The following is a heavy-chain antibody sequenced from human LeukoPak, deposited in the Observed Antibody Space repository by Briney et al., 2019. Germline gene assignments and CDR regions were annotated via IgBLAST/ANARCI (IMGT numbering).Heavy chain of an antibody. CDR3: ARDADSSGSHFDY. CDR2: ISGYSGNT. D-gene: IGHD6-19*01. V-gene: IGHV1-18*01. Sequence: ASVKVSCTASGYTFTSYGISWVRQAPGQGLEWMGWISGYSGNTNYAQKLQGRVTMTTDTSTSTAYMELGSLRSDDTAVYYCARDADSSGSHFDYWGQGTLVTVSS. J-gene: IGHJ4*02. CDR1: GYTFTSYG.